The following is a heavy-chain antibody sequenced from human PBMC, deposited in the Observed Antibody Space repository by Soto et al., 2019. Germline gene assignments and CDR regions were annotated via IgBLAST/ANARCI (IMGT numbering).Heavy chain of an antibody. Sequence: PSDSLSLTCTVTDYSITSHSYYWGWIRQSPGREMQWIGTMHHTGTTSYNPSLQSRATIAIDASKNQMFLKLISVTAADTAVNYCARGLGEQRTPYFVGLDAWGRGTPVTDSS. CDR2: MHHTGTT. CDR1: DYSITSHSYY. CDR3: ARGLGEQRTPYFVGLDA. J-gene: IGHJ5*02. D-gene: IGHD3-16*01. V-gene: IGHV4-39*01.